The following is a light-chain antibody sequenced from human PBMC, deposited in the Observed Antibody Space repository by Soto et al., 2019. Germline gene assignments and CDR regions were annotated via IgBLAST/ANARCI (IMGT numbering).Light chain of an antibody. CDR2: EVS. J-gene: IGLJ1*01. V-gene: IGLV2-8*01. CDR1: SSDVGGYNY. Sequence: QSALTQPPSASGSPGQSVTISCTGTSSDVGGYNYVSWYQQHPGKAPKLMIYEVSKRTSGVPDRFSGSKSGNTASLTVSGLQAEDEADYYCSSYAGSINPLYVFGTGTKLTVL. CDR3: SSYAGSINPLYV.